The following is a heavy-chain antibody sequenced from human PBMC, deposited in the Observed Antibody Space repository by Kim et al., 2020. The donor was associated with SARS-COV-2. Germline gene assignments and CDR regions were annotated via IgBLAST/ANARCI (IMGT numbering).Heavy chain of an antibody. CDR1: GYTFTSYY. J-gene: IGHJ3*02. D-gene: IGHD3-22*01. V-gene: IGHV1-46*01. CDR2: INPSGGST. CDR3: AREAGYYYDSSGYYPDGAFDI. Sequence: ASVKVSCKASGYTFTSYYMHWVRQAPGQGLEWMGIINPSGGSTSYAQKFQGRVTMTRDTSTSTVYMELSSLRSEDTAVYYCAREAGYYYDSSGYYPDGAFDIWGQGTMVTVSS.